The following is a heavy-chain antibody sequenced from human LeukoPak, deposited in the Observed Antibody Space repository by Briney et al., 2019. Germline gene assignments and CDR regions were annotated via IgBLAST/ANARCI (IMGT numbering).Heavy chain of an antibody. D-gene: IGHD3-3*01. CDR1: GGTFSSYT. Sequence: GASVKVSCKASGGTFSSYTISWVRQAPGQGLEWMGRIIPILGIANYAQKFQGRVTITADKSTSTAYMELSSLRSEDTAVYYCAGAPNRILEPGKWFDPWGQGTLVTVSS. V-gene: IGHV1-69*02. J-gene: IGHJ5*02. CDR3: AGAPNRILEPGKWFDP. CDR2: IIPILGIA.